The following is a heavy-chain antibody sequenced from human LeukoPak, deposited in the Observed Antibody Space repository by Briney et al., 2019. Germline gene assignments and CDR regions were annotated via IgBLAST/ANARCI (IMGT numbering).Heavy chain of an antibody. J-gene: IGHJ4*02. CDR1: GGSISSYY. CDR2: IYYSGST. Sequence: KSSETLSLTCTVSGGSISSYYWSWIRQPPGKGLEWIGYIYYSGSTNYNPSLKSRVTISVDTSKNQFSLKLSSVTAADTAVYYCARIGDYYGSGSYYFDYWGQGTLVTVSS. CDR3: ARIGDYYGSGSYYFDY. V-gene: IGHV4-59*01. D-gene: IGHD3-10*01.